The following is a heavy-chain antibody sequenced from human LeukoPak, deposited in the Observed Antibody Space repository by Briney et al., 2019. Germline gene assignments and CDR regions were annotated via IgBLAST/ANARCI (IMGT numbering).Heavy chain of an antibody. V-gene: IGHV3-48*02. Sequence: GGSLRLSCAASGFTFSSYSMNWVRQAPGKGLEWVSYISSTSSTTYYADSVKGRFTISRDNAKNSLYLQMNSLRDEDTAVYYCARDGAYYYDSSGTGGYWGQGTLVTVSS. J-gene: IGHJ4*02. CDR1: GFTFSSYS. CDR2: ISSTSSTT. D-gene: IGHD3-22*01. CDR3: ARDGAYYYDSSGTGGY.